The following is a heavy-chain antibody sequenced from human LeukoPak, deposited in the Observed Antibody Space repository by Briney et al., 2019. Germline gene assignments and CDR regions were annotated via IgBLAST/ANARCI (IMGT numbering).Heavy chain of an antibody. Sequence: GGSLRLSCAPSGFTFSDHYMDWVRQAPGKGLEWVGRIRHKADGYTTEYAASVKGRFTISRDDSKNSLYLQMNSLKIEDTAVYYCVGVDGWAFDYWGQGALVTVSS. V-gene: IGHV3-72*01. CDR1: GFTFSDHY. CDR2: IRHKADGYTT. CDR3: VGVDGWAFDY. D-gene: IGHD3-10*01. J-gene: IGHJ4*02.